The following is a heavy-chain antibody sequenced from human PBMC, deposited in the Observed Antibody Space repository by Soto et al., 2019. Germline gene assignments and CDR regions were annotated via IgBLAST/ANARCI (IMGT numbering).Heavy chain of an antibody. V-gene: IGHV1-3*01. J-gene: IGHJ5*02. CDR3: AREESMTTLWFDP. CDR1: GYTFTRYA. D-gene: IGHD4-4*01. Sequence: SVKVCCKASGYTFTRYAMHWVRQAPGQRLEWMGWINAGNGNTKYSQKFQGRVTITRDTSASTAYMELSSLRSEDTAVYYCAREESMTTLWFDPWGQGTLVTVSS. CDR2: INAGNGNT.